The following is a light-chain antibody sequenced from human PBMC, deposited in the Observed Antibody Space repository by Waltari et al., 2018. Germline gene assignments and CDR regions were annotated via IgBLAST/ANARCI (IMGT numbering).Light chain of an antibody. CDR1: SGHSSYA. CDR3: QTWDTGVV. Sequence: QPVLTQPPSASASLGASVRPTCTLTSGHSSYAIASHQQRPDKGPRYLMRLSSVGSHTKGDWIPVRFSGSSSGAERYLIISSLQSEDEAYYYCQTWDTGVVFGGGTKLTVL. CDR2: LSSVGSH. V-gene: IGLV4-69*01. J-gene: IGLJ2*01.